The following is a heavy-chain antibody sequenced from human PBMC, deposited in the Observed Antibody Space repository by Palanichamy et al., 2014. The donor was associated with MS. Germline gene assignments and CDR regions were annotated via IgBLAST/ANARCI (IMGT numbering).Heavy chain of an antibody. D-gene: IGHD6-13*01. V-gene: IGHV3-23*01. Sequence: PGGSLRLSCAASGFTFSSYGMSWVRQAPGKGLEWVSGISGSGGSTYYADSVKGRFTVSRDNPENTLYLQMNSLRVEDTAIYYCAKDVFGSSWYDYWGQGTLVTVSS. J-gene: IGHJ4*02. CDR3: AKDVFGSSWYDY. CDR2: ISGSGGST. CDR1: GFTFSSYG.